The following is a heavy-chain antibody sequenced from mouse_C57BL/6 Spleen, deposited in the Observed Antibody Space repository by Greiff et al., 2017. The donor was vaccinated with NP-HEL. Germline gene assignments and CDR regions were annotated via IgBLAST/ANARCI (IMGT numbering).Heavy chain of an antibody. CDR2: ISDGGSYT. CDR3: ARDPYYGSNHWYFDV. CDR1: GFTFSSYA. V-gene: IGHV5-4*01. Sequence: EVQLVESGGGLVKPGGSLKLSCAASGFTFSSYAMSWVRQTPEKRLEWVATISDGGSYTYYPDNVKGRFTISRDNAKNNLYLQMSHLKSEDTAMYYCARDPYYGSNHWYFDVWGTGTTVTVSS. D-gene: IGHD1-1*01. J-gene: IGHJ1*03.